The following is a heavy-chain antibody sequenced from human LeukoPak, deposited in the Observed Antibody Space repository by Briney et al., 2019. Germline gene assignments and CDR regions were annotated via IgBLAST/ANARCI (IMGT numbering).Heavy chain of an antibody. J-gene: IGHJ4*02. CDR2: ISSSGSTI. Sequence: PGGSLRLSCAASGFTFSSYEMNWVRQAPGKGLEWVSYISSSGSTIYYADSVKGRFTISRDNAKNSLYLQMNSLRAEDTAVYYCASAVLLWFGGDYWGQGTLVTVSS. V-gene: IGHV3-48*03. CDR3: ASAVLLWFGGDY. CDR1: GFTFSSYE. D-gene: IGHD3-10*01.